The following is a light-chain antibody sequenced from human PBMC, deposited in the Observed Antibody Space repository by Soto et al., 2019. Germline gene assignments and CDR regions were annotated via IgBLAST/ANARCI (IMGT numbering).Light chain of an antibody. CDR2: GNN. Sequence: QSVLTQPPSVSGAPGQRVTISCTGSSSNIGTGYDVHWYQQLPGTAPKLLIYGNNNRPSGVPDRFSGSKSGTSASLAITGLQAEDEADYYCQSYDSSLSGSGVFGAGTKLTV. J-gene: IGLJ2*01. CDR3: QSYDSSLSGSGV. CDR1: SSNIGTGYD. V-gene: IGLV1-40*01.